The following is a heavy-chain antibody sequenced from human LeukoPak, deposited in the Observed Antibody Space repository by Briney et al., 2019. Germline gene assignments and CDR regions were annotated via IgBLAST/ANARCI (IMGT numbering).Heavy chain of an antibody. D-gene: IGHD4/OR15-4a*01. CDR3: ARDDGAYVGY. Sequence: GGSLRLSCAASGFTFNSYAMHWVRQAPGKGLEWVAVISYDGSKKYYADSVKGRFTISRDDSKNTLYLQMSSLRGEDTAVYFCARDDGAYVGYWGQGTLVTVS. V-gene: IGHV3-30*15. J-gene: IGHJ4*02. CDR1: GFTFNSYA. CDR2: ISYDGSKK.